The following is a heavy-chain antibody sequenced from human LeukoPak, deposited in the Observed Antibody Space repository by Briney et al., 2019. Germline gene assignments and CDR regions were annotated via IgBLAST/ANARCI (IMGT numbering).Heavy chain of an antibody. J-gene: IGHJ4*02. V-gene: IGHV3-74*01. CDR1: GFTFTNYW. D-gene: IGHD3-16*01. Sequence: GGSLRLSCAASGFTFTNYWMHWVRHAPGKGLVWVSHINTDGSSTNYADSVKGRFTISRDNAKNTLYLQMNSLRAEDTAVYYCARDPGAYFDYWGQGTLVTVSS. CDR3: ARDPGAYFDY. CDR2: INTDGSST.